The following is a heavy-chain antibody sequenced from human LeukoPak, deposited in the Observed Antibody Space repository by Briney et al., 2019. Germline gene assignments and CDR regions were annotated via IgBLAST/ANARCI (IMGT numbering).Heavy chain of an antibody. CDR1: GFTFSNYA. D-gene: IGHD2-2*01. J-gene: IGHJ4*02. V-gene: IGHV3-23*01. CDR3: SKLRSSVPAAAYNN. CDR2: ISGSGDTT. Sequence: SLRLSCAASGFTFSNYAMSWVRLAPGKGLEWVSVISGSGDTTDYADSVKGRFTISRDNSKNTLYLQMNSLRAEDTAVYYCSKLRSSVPAAAYNNWGQGILVTVSS.